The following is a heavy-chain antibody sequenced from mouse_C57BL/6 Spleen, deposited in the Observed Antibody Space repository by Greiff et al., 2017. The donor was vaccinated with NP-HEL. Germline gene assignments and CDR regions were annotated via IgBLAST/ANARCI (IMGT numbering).Heavy chain of an antibody. CDR3: ARRGGNYVPYFDY. CDR2: IDPSDSYT. CDR1: GYTFTSYW. Sequence: QVQLQQPGAELVMPGASVKLSCKASGYTFTSYWMHWVKQRPGQGLEWIGEIDPSDSYTNYNQKFKGKSTLTVDKSSSTAYMQLSSLTSEDSAVYYCARRGGNYVPYFDYWGQGTTLTVSS. J-gene: IGHJ2*01. D-gene: IGHD2-1*01. V-gene: IGHV1-69*01.